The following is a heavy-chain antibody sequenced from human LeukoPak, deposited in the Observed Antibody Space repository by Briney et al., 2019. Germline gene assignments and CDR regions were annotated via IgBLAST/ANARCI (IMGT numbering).Heavy chain of an antibody. J-gene: IGHJ4*02. CDR3: ARRAVAGNGNFDY. Sequence: GGSLRLSCAAPGFTFSTYSMNWVRQAPGKGLEWVSYISSGSSGIYYADSVKGRFTISRDNAKNSLYLQMNSLRAEDTAVYYCARRAVAGNGNFDYWGQGTLVTVSS. D-gene: IGHD6-19*01. CDR1: GFTFSTYS. V-gene: IGHV3-48*01. CDR2: ISSGSSGI.